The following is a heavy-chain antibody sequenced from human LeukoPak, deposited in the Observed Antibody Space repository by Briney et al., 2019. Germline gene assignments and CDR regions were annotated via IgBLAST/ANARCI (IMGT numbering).Heavy chain of an antibody. J-gene: IGHJ2*01. CDR2: ISSSSSTI. Sequence: PGGSLRLSCAGSGFTFSAFAMNWVRQAPGKGLEWVSYISSSSSTIYYADSVKGRFTISRDSAKNSLYLQMDSLRVEDSAMYYCARLSPIDMKAVSYWYFDLWGRGTLVTVSS. D-gene: IGHD3-22*01. CDR1: GFTFSAFA. V-gene: IGHV3-48*04. CDR3: ARLSPIDMKAVSYWYFDL.